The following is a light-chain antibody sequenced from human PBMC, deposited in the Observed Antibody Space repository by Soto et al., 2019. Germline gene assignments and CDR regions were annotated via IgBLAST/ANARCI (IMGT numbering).Light chain of an antibody. V-gene: IGLV1-47*02. CDR1: DSNIGSNS. J-gene: IGLJ1*01. CDR2: YNN. CDR3: AAWDAYTSDGV. Sequence: QSVLTQPPSASGTGGQVVTISCSGGDSNIGSNSVYWYQHLPRMAPKLLIYYNNQRPPGVPDRFSGSRSGTSASLAIVGLRAGDEAVHYCAAWDAYTSDGVFGNGTKLTV.